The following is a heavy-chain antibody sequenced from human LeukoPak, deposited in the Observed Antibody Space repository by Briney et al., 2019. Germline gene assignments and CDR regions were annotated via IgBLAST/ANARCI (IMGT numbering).Heavy chain of an antibody. Sequence: PSETLSLTCTVSGGSISSYYWSWIRQPAGKGLEWIGRIYTSGSTNYNPSLKSRVTMSVDTSKNQFSLKLSSVTAADTAVYYCAREGDYYGSGSYCSWFDPWGQGTLVTVSS. CDR1: GGSISSYY. D-gene: IGHD3-10*01. CDR3: AREGDYYGSGSYCSWFDP. V-gene: IGHV4-4*07. J-gene: IGHJ5*02. CDR2: IYTSGST.